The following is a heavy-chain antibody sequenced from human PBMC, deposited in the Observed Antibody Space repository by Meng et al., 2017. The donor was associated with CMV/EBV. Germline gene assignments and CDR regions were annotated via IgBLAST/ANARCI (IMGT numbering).Heavy chain of an antibody. V-gene: IGHV1-69*12. CDR3: ARGGDSWYSDY. CDR1: DGSFSTYA. Sequence: VRLEPAAEEVKTAGSSVEVSYKTSDGSFSTYAISWVRQAREEGLEWRGGIIPVFETTNSAERFQDRVTITADDSTTTAYMELSSLRADDTALYFCARGGDSWYSDYWGQGTLVTVSS. J-gene: IGHJ4*02. D-gene: IGHD1-26*01. CDR2: IIPVFETT.